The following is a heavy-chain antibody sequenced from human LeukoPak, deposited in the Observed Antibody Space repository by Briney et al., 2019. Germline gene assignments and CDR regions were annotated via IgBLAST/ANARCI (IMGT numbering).Heavy chain of an antibody. V-gene: IGHV3-21*01. D-gene: IGHD1-26*01. Sequence: GGSLRLSCAASGFTLSSYTMNWVRQAPGKGLEWVSLITSSSTYIYYADSVKGRFAISRDNAKNSLYLQINSLRAEDTAVYYCARGASGSYYTLFDYWGQGTLVSVSS. CDR2: ITSSSTYI. J-gene: IGHJ4*02. CDR3: ARGASGSYYTLFDY. CDR1: GFTLSSYT.